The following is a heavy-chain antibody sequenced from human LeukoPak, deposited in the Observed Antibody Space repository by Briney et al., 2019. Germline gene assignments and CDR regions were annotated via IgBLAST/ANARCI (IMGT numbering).Heavy chain of an antibody. CDR3: ARGPPGYYDILFDY. D-gene: IGHD3-22*01. V-gene: IGHV1-69*13. CDR1: GGTFSSYA. CDR2: IIPIFGTA. Sequence: ASVKVSCKASGGTFSSYAISWVRQAPGQGLEWMGGIIPIFGTANCAQKFQGRVTITADESTSTAYMELSSLRSEDTAVYYCARGPPGYYDILFDYWGQGTLVTVSS. J-gene: IGHJ4*02.